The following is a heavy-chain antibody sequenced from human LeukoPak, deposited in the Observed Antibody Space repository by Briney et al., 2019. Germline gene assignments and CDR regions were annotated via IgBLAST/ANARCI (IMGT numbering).Heavy chain of an antibody. Sequence: GGSLRLSCTVSGFTVSSNSMSWVRQAPGKGLEWVSFIYSDNTHYSDSVKGRFTISRDNSKNTLYLQMNSLRAEDTAVYYCAKDSTHYRVWDDYDSRGLYYWGQGTLVTVSS. D-gene: IGHD3-22*01. CDR2: IYSDNT. J-gene: IGHJ4*02. V-gene: IGHV3-66*03. CDR3: AKDSTHYRVWDDYDSRGLYY. CDR1: GFTVSSNS.